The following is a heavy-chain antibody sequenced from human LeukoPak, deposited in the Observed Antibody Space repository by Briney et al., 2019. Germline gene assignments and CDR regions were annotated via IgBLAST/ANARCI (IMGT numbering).Heavy chain of an antibody. CDR3: AKDEGVAPSWQWLVRTYYYYSMDV. CDR1: GFTFSSYG. D-gene: IGHD6-19*01. CDR2: ISYDGSNK. J-gene: IGHJ6*02. Sequence: GMSLRLSCAASGFTFSSYGMHWVRQAPGKGLEWVAVISYDGSNKYYADSVKGRFTISRDNSKNTLYLQMNSLRAEDTAVYYCAKDEGVAPSWQWLVRTYYYYSMDVWGQGTTVTVSS. V-gene: IGHV3-30*18.